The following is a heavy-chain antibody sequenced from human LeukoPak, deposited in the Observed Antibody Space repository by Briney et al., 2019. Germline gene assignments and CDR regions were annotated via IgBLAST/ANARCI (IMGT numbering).Heavy chain of an antibody. D-gene: IGHD1-26*01. J-gene: IGHJ4*02. CDR3: AREDSGSYRD. CDR1: GGSISSHD. V-gene: IGHV4-59*11. CDR2: IYYSGST. Sequence: SETLSLTCTVSGGSISSHDWSWIRQPPGKGLEWIGYIYYSGSTNYNPSLKSRVTISVDTFKNQFSLKLSSVTAADTAVYYCAREDSGSYRDWGQGTLVTVSS.